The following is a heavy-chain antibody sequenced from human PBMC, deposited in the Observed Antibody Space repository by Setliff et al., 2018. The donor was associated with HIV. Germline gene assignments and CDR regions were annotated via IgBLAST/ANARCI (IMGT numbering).Heavy chain of an antibody. J-gene: IGHJ6*02. CDR2: IGTGGDT. CDR3: AREIQVVYTGGHYFYGMDV. Sequence: GGSLRLSCEASGFIYSSHDFHWVRQAAGQGLEWVSAIGTGGDTYYVDSVKGRFTISRDNARNSLYLQMNNLGAGDTAVYYCAREIQVVYTGGHYFYGMDVWGQGTAVTVSS. V-gene: IGHV3-13*01. CDR1: GFIYSSHD. D-gene: IGHD3-16*01.